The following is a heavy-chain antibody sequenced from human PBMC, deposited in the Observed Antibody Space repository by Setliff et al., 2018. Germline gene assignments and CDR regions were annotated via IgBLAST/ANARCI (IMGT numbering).Heavy chain of an antibody. CDR2: FRPSGRT. CDR1: GSAINSGHY. D-gene: IGHD3-16*01. V-gene: IGHV4-38-2*02. J-gene: IGHJ3*02. Sequence: SETLSLTCAVSGSAINSGHYWGWIRQSQGKVGLEWIGSFRPSGRTYYNPSLKSRVTISLDTSRKQFALKLTSVTAADTAVYYCVRDAGDGFGVDAYAGRGFDIWGQGTMVTVSS. CDR3: VRDAGDGFGVDAYAGRGFDI.